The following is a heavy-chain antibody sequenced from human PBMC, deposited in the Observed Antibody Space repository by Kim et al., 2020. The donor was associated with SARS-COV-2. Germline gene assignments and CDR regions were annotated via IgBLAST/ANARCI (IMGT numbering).Heavy chain of an antibody. D-gene: IGHD3-3*01. CDR1: GGSISSGGYY. Sequence: SETLSLTCTVSGGSISSGGYYWSWIRQHPGKGLEWIGYIYYSGSTYYNPSLKSRVTISVDTSKNQFSLKLSSVTAADTAVYYCARAPLLTIFGVVGCFDPWGKGTLVPVSS. CDR3: ARAPLLTIFGVVGCFDP. V-gene: IGHV4-31*03. J-gene: IGHJ5*02. CDR2: IYYSGST.